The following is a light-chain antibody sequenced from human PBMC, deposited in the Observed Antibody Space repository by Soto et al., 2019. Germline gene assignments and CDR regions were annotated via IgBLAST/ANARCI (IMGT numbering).Light chain of an antibody. V-gene: IGKV3-20*01. CDR3: QQYGIFPIT. Sequence: DIVLTQSPGTLSLSPGERATLSCRASQTVSSVHLAWYQQKPGQAPSLLIYGASRRATGIPDRFTGSGSGTDFTLTISRLEPEDFAVYYCQQYGIFPITFGQGTRLEIK. J-gene: IGKJ5*01. CDR2: GAS. CDR1: QTVSSVH.